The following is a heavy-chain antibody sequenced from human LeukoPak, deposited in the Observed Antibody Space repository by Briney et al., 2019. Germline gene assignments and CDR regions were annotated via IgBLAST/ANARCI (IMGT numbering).Heavy chain of an antibody. D-gene: IGHD3-22*01. CDR2: INHSGST. CDR3: ARWLYYYDR. Sequence: SETLSLTCAAYGGSFSGYYWSWIRQPPGKGLEWIGEINHSGSTNYNPSLKSRVTISVDTSKNQFSLKLSSVTAADTAVYYCARWLYYYDRWGQGTLVTVSS. CDR1: GGSFSGYY. V-gene: IGHV4-34*01. J-gene: IGHJ4*02.